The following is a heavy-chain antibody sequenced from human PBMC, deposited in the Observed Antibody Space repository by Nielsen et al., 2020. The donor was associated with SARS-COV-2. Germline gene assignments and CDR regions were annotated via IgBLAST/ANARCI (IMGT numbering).Heavy chain of an antibody. Sequence: GGSLRLSCAASGFTFSSCAMHWVRQAPGKGLEWVAVISYDGSNKYYADSVKGRFTISRDNSKNTLYLQMNSLRAEDTAVYYCARERRTTGNWFDPWGQGTLVTVSS. CDR1: GFTFSSCA. CDR3: ARERRTTGNWFDP. J-gene: IGHJ5*02. D-gene: IGHD4-17*01. CDR2: ISYDGSNK. V-gene: IGHV3-30*04.